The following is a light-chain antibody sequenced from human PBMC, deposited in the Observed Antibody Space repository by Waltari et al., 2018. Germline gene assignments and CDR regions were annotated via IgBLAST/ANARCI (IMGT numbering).Light chain of an antibody. CDR2: HAS. Sequence: EIVLTQSPATLSLAPGERATLSCRASQSVVTFLAWYQQKPGHAPTVLIYHASTRATCIPGRCSGSGSGTDFTLTISSLEPEDFAVYYCQQRANWPPLTFGGGTKVEI. J-gene: IGKJ4*01. V-gene: IGKV3-11*01. CDR3: QQRANWPPLT. CDR1: QSVVTF.